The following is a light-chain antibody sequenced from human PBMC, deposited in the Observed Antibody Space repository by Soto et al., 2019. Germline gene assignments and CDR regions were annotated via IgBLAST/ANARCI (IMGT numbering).Light chain of an antibody. J-gene: IGKJ1*01. V-gene: IGKV3-20*01. CDR1: QSVDTTF. CDR3: QQYMSSVT. CDR2: GSS. Sequence: EIELTQSPGSLSLSPGQRATLSCRASQSVDTTFFAWYQKQPDQAPRLLIYGSSKRATGLPDRFSGSGSGTDFTLIISRLEPEDFAVYYCQQYMSSVTFGQGTKVEIK.